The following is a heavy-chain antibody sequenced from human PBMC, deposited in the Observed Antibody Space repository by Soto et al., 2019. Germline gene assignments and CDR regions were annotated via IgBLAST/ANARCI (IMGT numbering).Heavy chain of an antibody. CDR3: ARDDIVAVTAIRPHYDYYGMDV. CDR1: GGTFSSYA. D-gene: IGHD2-21*02. V-gene: IGHV1-69*12. CDR2: IIPIFGTA. Sequence: QVQLVQSGAEVKKPGSSVKVSCKASGGTFSSYAISWVRQAPGQGLEWMGGIIPIFGTANYAQKFQGRVTMTADESSSTAYMELSSLRSEDTAVYYCARDDIVAVTAIRPHYDYYGMDVWGQGTTVTVSS. J-gene: IGHJ6*02.